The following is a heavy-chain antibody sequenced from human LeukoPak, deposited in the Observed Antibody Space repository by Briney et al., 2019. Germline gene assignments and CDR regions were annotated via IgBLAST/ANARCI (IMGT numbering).Heavy chain of an antibody. J-gene: IGHJ3*02. CDR2: IYTSGST. Sequence: SETLSLTCTVSGGSISSYYWSWIRQPAGKGLEWIGRIYTSGSTNYNPSLKSRVTMSVDTSKNQFSLKLSSVTAADTAVYYCAREFGVAGGSGTYDAFDIWGQGTMVTVSS. D-gene: IGHD3-3*01. CDR3: AREFGVAGGSGTYDAFDI. CDR1: GGSISSYY. V-gene: IGHV4-4*07.